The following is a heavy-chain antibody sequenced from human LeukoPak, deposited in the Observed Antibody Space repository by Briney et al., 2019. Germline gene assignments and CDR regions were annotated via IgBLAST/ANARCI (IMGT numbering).Heavy chain of an antibody. CDR3: AGLVGRYSSGLYYYYFDY. Sequence: SETLSLTCTVSGDSINSLDLWSWVRQPPGKGLEWIGEMYLSGTTHSNPSVKSRVTISIDKSKNQFFMNLSSVTAADTAVYYCAGLVGRYSSGLYYYYFDYWGQGTLVTVSS. J-gene: IGHJ4*02. CDR1: GDSINSLDL. CDR2: MYLSGTT. D-gene: IGHD3-22*01. V-gene: IGHV4-4*02.